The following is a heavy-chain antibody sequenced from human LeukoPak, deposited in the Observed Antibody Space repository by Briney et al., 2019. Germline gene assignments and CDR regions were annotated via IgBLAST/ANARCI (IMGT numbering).Heavy chain of an antibody. CDR2: IIPIFGTA. J-gene: IGHJ5*02. V-gene: IGHV1-69*13. Sequence: SVKVSCKASGGTFSSYAISWVRQAPGQGLEWMGGIIPIFGTANYAQKSQGRVTITADESTSTAYMELSSLRSEDTAVYYCARAPYCGGDCYSGVWFDPWGQGTLVTVSS. D-gene: IGHD2-21*02. CDR1: GGTFSSYA. CDR3: ARAPYCGGDCYSGVWFDP.